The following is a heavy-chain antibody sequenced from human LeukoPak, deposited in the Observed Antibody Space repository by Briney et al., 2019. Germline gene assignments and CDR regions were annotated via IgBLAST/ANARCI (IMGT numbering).Heavy chain of an antibody. Sequence: GGSLRLSCAASGFTFSSYSVNWVRQAPGKGLEWVSSISSSSSYIYYADSVKGRFTISRDNAKNSLYLQMNSLRAEDTAVYYCASLGQLVSYYYYYMDVWGKGTTVTVSS. J-gene: IGHJ6*03. CDR1: GFTFSSYS. V-gene: IGHV3-21*01. D-gene: IGHD6-6*01. CDR2: ISSSSSYI. CDR3: ASLGQLVSYYYYYMDV.